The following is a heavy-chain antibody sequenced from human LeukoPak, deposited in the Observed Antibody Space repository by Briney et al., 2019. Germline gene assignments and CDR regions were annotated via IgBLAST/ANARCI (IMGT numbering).Heavy chain of an antibody. CDR1: GDSFSSNSAS. CDR3: ARSHYYGMDV. V-gene: IGHV6-1*01. J-gene: IGHJ6*02. Sequence: SQTLSLTCAISGDSFSSNSASWNWIRQSPSRGLEWLGKTLYRSKWYNDYAVSVKSRITINPDTSKSQFSLQLNSVTPEDTAVYYCARSHYYGMDVWGQGTTVTVAS. CDR2: TLYRSKWYN.